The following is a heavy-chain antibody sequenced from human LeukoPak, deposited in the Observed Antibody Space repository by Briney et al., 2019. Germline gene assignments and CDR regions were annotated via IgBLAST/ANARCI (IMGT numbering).Heavy chain of an antibody. CDR2: IKSKTDGGTT. Sequence: GGSLRLSCAASGFTFNRYRLHWVRQAPGKGLEWVGRIKSKTDGGTTDYAAPVKGRFTISRDDSKNTLYLQMNSLKTEDTAVYYCTTAPYYGSGSYYGYWGQGTLVTVSS. CDR3: TTAPYYGSGSYYGY. V-gene: IGHV3-15*07. J-gene: IGHJ4*02. D-gene: IGHD3-10*01. CDR1: GFTFNRYR.